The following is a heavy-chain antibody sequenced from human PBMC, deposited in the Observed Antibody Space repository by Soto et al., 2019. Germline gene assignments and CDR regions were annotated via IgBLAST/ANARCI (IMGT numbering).Heavy chain of an antibody. Sequence: LSLTCAVYGGSFSGYYWSWIRQPPGKGLEWIGEINHSGSTNYNPSLKSRVTISVDTSKNQFSLNLSSVTAADTAVYYCARAPGYSSSWYYYYYGMDVWGQGTTVTVSS. V-gene: IGHV4-34*01. D-gene: IGHD6-13*01. CDR2: INHSGST. CDR1: GGSFSGYY. J-gene: IGHJ6*02. CDR3: ARAPGYSSSWYYYYYGMDV.